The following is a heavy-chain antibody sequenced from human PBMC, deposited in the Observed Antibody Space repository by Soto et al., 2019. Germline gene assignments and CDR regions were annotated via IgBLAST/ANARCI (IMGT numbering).Heavy chain of an antibody. D-gene: IGHD2-15*01. Sequence: GASVKVSCKASGYTFTSYGISWVRQAPGQGLEWMGWISAYNGNTNYAQKLQGRVTMTTDTSTSTAYMELRSLRSDDTAVYYCARGGTPSATSDYYYYGMDVWGQGTTVTVSS. CDR2: ISAYNGNT. V-gene: IGHV1-18*01. CDR1: GYTFTSYG. CDR3: ARGGTPSATSDYYYYGMDV. J-gene: IGHJ6*02.